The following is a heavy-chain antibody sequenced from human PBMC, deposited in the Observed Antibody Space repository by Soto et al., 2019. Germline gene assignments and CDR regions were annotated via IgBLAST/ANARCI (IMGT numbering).Heavy chain of an antibody. J-gene: IGHJ6*02. V-gene: IGHV1-69*13. CDR3: ARGDVVVTDASTGRYYYYYGMDV. CDR2: IIPIFCIS. CDR1: GGTFSSYA. Sequence: AVNVTCKASGGTFSSYAISWVRQAPGQGLEWMGWIIPIFCISNYAQKFQGRVTITAEESTSTAYMELSSLRSEDTVVYYCARGDVVVTDASTGRYYYYYGMDVWGQGTTVTVS. D-gene: IGHD2-2*01.